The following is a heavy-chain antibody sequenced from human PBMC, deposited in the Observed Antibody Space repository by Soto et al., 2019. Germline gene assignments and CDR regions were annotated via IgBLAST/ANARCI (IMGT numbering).Heavy chain of an antibody. Sequence: RLSCAASGFTFSSYGMHWVRQAPGKGLEWVAVISYDGSNKYYADSVKGRFTISRDNSKNTLYLQMNSLRAEDTAVYYCAKAFNDYGGNSLYYYYYYGMDVWGQGTTVTVSS. CDR1: GFTFSSYG. J-gene: IGHJ6*02. V-gene: IGHV3-30*18. D-gene: IGHD4-17*01. CDR3: AKAFNDYGGNSLYYYYYYGMDV. CDR2: ISYDGSNK.